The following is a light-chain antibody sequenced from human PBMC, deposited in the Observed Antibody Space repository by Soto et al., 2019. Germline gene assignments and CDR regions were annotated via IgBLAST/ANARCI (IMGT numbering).Light chain of an antibody. V-gene: IGKV1-39*01. J-gene: IGKJ4*01. CDR3: QQSYSIPLT. CDR1: QSISSY. CDR2: ATS. Sequence: DIQMTQSPSSLSASVGDRDTITCRPSQSISSYLNWYQQKPGKAPKLLIYATSNLQSGVPSRFSGSGSGTDFTLTISSLQPEDIATYYCQQSYSIPLTFGGGTKVQIK.